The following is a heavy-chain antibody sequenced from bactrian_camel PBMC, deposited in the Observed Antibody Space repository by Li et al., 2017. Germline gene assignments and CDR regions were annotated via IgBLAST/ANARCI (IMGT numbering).Heavy chain of an antibody. CDR3: AAGQGVGWCLDVIRVGAEADFDY. J-gene: IGHJ6*01. Sequence: VQLVESGGGLVQPGGSLRLSCAASGFQFADYPMSWVRQAPGKGLEWVAQIAYDGWVSRYHDSAKGRFTISRDNAKNTLYLQMNSLNPEDTGTYTCAAGQGVGWCLDVIRVGAEADFDYWGQGTQVTVS. CDR2: IAYDGWVS. D-gene: IGHD5*01. V-gene: IGHV3S42*01. CDR1: GFQFADYP.